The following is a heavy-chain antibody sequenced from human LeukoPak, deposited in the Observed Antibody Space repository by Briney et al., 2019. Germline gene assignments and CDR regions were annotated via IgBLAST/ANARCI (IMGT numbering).Heavy chain of an antibody. CDR3: GRALLGGSDIYTPFSY. D-gene: IGHD3-10*01. J-gene: IGHJ4*02. CDR1: GDTFNTYA. CDR2: ISTYNGNT. V-gene: IGHV1-18*01. Sequence: ASVKVSCKTSGDTFNTYAFSWVRQAPGQGLEWVGWISTYNGNTNYAPNIQDRVTMTTDTSTSTAYMELRSLRSDDTAVYYCGRALLGGSDIYTPFSYWGQGTLVTVSS.